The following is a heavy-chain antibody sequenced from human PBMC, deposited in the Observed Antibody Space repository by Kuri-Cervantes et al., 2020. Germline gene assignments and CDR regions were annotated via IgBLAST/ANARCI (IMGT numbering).Heavy chain of an antibody. J-gene: IGHJ4*02. CDR3: AKDIHYNSGSYSLGPDF. CDR2: IWYDGSNK. CDR1: GFTFSSYG. Sequence: GESLKISCVGSGFTFSSYGMHWVRQAPGKGLEWVAVIWYDGSNKYYADSVKGRFTISRDNAKNSLYLQMDSLTTEDTAFYYCAKDIHYNSGSYSLGPDFWGQGTQVTVSS. D-gene: IGHD3-10*01. V-gene: IGHV3-33*03.